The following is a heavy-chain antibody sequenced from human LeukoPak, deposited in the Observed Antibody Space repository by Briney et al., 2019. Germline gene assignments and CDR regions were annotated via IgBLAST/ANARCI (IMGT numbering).Heavy chain of an antibody. CDR1: GFTFSSYW. CDR2: IKQDGSEK. Sequence: GGSLRLSCAASGFTFSSYWMSWVRQAPGKGLEWVANIKQDGSEKYYVDSVKGRFTISRDNAKNSLYLQMDFLRVEDTAVYYCVRGGRGERPNYWGQGTLVTVSS. J-gene: IGHJ4*02. CDR3: VRGGRGERPNY. D-gene: IGHD1-26*01. V-gene: IGHV3-7*01.